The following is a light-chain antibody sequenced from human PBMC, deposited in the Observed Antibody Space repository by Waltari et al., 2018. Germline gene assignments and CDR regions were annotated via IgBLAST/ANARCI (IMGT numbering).Light chain of an antibody. CDR3: QQRSNWPPRYT. CDR2: DAS. Sequence: DIVLTQSPATLSLSPGERATLSCRASQSVSSYLAWYQQKPGQAPRPLIYDASNRATGIPARFSGSGSGTDFTLTISSLEPEDFAVYYCQQRSNWPPRYTFGQGTKLEIK. CDR1: QSVSSY. J-gene: IGKJ2*01. V-gene: IGKV3-11*01.